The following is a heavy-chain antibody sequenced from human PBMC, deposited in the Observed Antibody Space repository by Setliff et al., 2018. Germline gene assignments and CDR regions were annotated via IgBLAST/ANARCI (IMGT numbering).Heavy chain of an antibody. V-gene: IGHV4-59*01. CDR1: GDSINNFY. D-gene: IGHD2-15*01. Sequence: SETLSLTCSVSGDSINNFYWNWIRQSPGTGLEWIGYIFSDGTTYYNPSLKSRVAMSVDTSKKQFSLGLSAVTAADTAKYYCARAPLDYSSRAFDFWGQGTMVTVSS. CDR2: IFSDGTT. CDR3: ARAPLDYSSRAFDF. J-gene: IGHJ3*01.